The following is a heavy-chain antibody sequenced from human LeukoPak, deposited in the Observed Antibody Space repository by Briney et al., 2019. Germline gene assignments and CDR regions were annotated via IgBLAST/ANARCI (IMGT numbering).Heavy chain of an antibody. J-gene: IGHJ4*02. V-gene: IGHV3-74*01. D-gene: IGHD1-26*01. CDR2: INSDGSTT. CDR1: GFTFGSYW. Sequence: GGSLRLSCAASGFTFGSYWMHWVRQAPGKGLVWVSRINSDGSTTDYADSVKGRFTISRDNAKNTLCLQMNSLRAEDTAVYYCARDCGTYGIDYWGQGTLVTVSS. CDR3: ARDCGTYGIDY.